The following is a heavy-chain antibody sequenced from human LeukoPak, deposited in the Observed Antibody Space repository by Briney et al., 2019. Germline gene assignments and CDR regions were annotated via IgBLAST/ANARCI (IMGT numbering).Heavy chain of an antibody. CDR2: IRYDGSNK. CDR1: GFTFSSYG. Sequence: GGSLRLSRAASGFTFSSYGMHWVRQAPGKGLEWVAFIRYDGSNKYYADSVKGRFTISRDNSKNTLYLQMNSLRAEDTAVYYCAKEPTTEAIFGVVIGPYWGQGTLVTVSS. J-gene: IGHJ4*02. D-gene: IGHD3-3*01. CDR3: AKEPTTEAIFGVVIGPY. V-gene: IGHV3-30*02.